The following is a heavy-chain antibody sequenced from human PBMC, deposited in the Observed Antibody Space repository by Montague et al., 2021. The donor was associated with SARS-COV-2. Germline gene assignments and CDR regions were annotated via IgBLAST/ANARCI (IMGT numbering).Heavy chain of an antibody. CDR1: GFISSYYE. CDR2: ISSSGGTI. J-gene: IGHJ6*02. D-gene: IGHD4-17*01. CDR3: ARGPPDYSDNGMDV. V-gene: IGHV3-48*03. Sequence: SLRLSCAASGFISSYYEMNWVRQAPRKGLEWISHISSSGGTIYYADSVKGRFTFSRDNAKNSLYLQMNSLRAEDTALYYCARGPPDYSDNGMDVWGQGTTVTVS.